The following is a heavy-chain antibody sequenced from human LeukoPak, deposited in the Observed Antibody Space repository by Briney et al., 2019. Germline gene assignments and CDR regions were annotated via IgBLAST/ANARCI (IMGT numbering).Heavy chain of an antibody. Sequence: GGSLRLSCAAPGFTFSTSGMSWVRQAPGKGLEWVSTVSPSAVNTYYADSVRGRFTISRDKSKTTVYLQMNSLRVEDTAIYYCAKEGRGDTRYFDNWGQGTLVTVSS. V-gene: IGHV3-23*01. J-gene: IGHJ4*02. CDR2: VSPSAVNT. CDR3: AKEGRGDTRYFDN. D-gene: IGHD2-21*02. CDR1: GFTFSTSG.